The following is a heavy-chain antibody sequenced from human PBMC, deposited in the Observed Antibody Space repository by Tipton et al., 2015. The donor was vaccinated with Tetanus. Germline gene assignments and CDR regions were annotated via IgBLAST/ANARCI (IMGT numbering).Heavy chain of an antibody. CDR3: ARDSNFYSYSYKGMDV. Sequence: VKPSETLSLTCTVSGGSMRTYYWTWIRQPPGKGLEWIGYISNSGSTTRNPSLKSRVTISVDTSKNQFSLKLRSVTAADTAVYYCARDSNFYSYSYKGMDVWGQGTTVTVSS. J-gene: IGHJ6*02. CDR2: ISNSGST. V-gene: IGHV4-59*01. CDR1: GGSMRTYY. D-gene: IGHD4-11*01.